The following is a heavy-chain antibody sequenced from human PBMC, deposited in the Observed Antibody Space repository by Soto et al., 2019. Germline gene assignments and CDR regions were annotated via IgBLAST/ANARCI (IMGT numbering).Heavy chain of an antibody. CDR1: GFTFSSYA. V-gene: IGHV3-23*01. D-gene: IGHD3-10*01. CDR2: ISGSGGST. CDR3: AKAYYDGSGSFPYYFDV. Sequence: GGSLRLSCAASGFTFSSYAISWVRQAPGEGLEWVSAISGSGGSTYYADSVKGRFTISRDNSKNTLYLQMNSLRAEDTAVYYCAKAYYDGSGSFPYYFDVWGQGTLVTVSS. J-gene: IGHJ4*02.